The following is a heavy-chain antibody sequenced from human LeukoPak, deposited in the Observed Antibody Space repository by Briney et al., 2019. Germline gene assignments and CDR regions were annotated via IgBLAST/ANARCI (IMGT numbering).Heavy chain of an antibody. V-gene: IGHV1-2*02. CDR3: ARERGTLAVAGDAFDI. CDR1: GGTFSSYV. Sequence: ASVKVSCKASGGTFSSYVISWVRQAPGEGLEWMGWINPNSGGTKYAQKFQGRVTMTRDTSINTAYMEVRRLTSDDTAVYYCARERGTLAVAGDAFDIWGQGTMVTVSS. D-gene: IGHD6-19*01. J-gene: IGHJ3*02. CDR2: INPNSGGT.